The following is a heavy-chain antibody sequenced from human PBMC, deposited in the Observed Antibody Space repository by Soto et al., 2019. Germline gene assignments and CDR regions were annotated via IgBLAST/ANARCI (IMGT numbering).Heavy chain of an antibody. D-gene: IGHD3-3*01. CDR1: GFTFSSYA. J-gene: IGHJ4*02. Sequence: EVQLLESGGGLVQPGGSLRLSCAASGFTFSSYAMSWVRQAPGKGLEWVSAISGSGGSTYYADSVKGRFTISRDNSKNPLYLQMNSLRAEDTAVYYCAKDHWIFGVVITSSGFDYWGQGTLVTVSS. CDR3: AKDHWIFGVVITSSGFDY. CDR2: ISGSGGST. V-gene: IGHV3-23*01.